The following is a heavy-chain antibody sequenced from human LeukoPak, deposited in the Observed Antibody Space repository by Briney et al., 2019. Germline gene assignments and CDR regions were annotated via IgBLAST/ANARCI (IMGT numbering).Heavy chain of an antibody. J-gene: IGHJ4*02. CDR1: GGTFSSYA. Sequence: SVKVSCKASGGTFSSYAISWVRQAPGQGREWMGGIIPIFGTANYAQKFQGRVTITTDESTSTAYMELSSLRSEDTAVYYCARDHLGYCTNGVCYTTYYFDYWGQGTLVTVSS. CDR3: ARDHLGYCTNGVCYTTYYFDY. CDR2: IIPIFGTA. D-gene: IGHD2-8*01. V-gene: IGHV1-69*05.